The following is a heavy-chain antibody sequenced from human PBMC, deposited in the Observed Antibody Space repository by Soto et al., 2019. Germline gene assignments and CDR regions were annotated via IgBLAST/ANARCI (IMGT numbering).Heavy chain of an antibody. V-gene: IGHV3-30*03. Sequence: QAHLVESGGGVVQPGRSLRLSCAASGFTFTSYGMHWVRQAPGTRLEWVAVISYDGGLQHYADSVKGRFTISRDNSKNMVLLQMNSLRAEDTAVYYCVSDRGDGYASVPYSWGQGTLVSVSS. J-gene: IGHJ4*02. CDR3: VSDRGDGYASVPYS. CDR1: GFTFTSYG. CDR2: ISYDGGLQ. D-gene: IGHD3-10*01.